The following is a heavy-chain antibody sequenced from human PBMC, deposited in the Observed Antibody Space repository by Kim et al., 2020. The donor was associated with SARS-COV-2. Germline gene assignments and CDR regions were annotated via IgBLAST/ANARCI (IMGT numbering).Heavy chain of an antibody. J-gene: IGHJ6*02. CDR3: ARDFEWERTPFCYYYDGMDV. Sequence: RFTITRDNAKNSLYLQMNSLRAEDTAVYYCARDFEWERTPFCYYYDGMDVWGQGTTVTVSS. D-gene: IGHD1-26*01. V-gene: IGHV3-11*06.